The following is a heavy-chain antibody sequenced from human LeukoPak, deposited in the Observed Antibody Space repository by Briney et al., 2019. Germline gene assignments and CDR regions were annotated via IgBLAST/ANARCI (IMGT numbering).Heavy chain of an antibody. V-gene: IGHV3-23*01. J-gene: IGHJ4*02. D-gene: IGHD1-26*01. Sequence: GGSLRLSCAASGFTFSSYAMSWVRQAPGKGLEWVSAISGSGDRTYYADSVKGRFTISRDSSKNTMYLQMNSLRAEDTAVYYCAKGVIVGATSGHFDYWGQGTLVTVSS. CDR3: AKGVIVGATSGHFDY. CDR2: ISGSGDRT. CDR1: GFTFSSYA.